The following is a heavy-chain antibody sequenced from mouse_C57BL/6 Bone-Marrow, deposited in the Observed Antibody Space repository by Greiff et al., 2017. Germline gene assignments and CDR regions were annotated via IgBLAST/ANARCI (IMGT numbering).Heavy chain of an antibody. Sequence: EVKVEESGPGLVKPSQSLSLTCSVTGYSITSGYYWNWIRQFPGNKLEWMGYISYDGSNNYNPSLKNRISITRDTSKNQFFLKLNSVTTEDTATYYCARDHPGGFAYWGQGTLVTVSA. CDR2: ISYDGSN. CDR3: ARDHPGGFAY. CDR1: GYSITSGYY. J-gene: IGHJ3*01. V-gene: IGHV3-6*01.